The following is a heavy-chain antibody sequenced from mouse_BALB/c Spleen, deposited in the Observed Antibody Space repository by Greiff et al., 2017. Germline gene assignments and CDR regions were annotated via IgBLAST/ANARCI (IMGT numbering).Heavy chain of an antibody. D-gene: IGHD2-14*01. CDR3: VREGYEGFAY. CDR2: IWTGGGT. V-gene: IGHV2-9-2*01. Sequence: QVQLKQSGPGLVAPSQSLSITCTVSGFSFTTYDISWIRQPPGKGLEWLGVIWTGGGTNYNSAFMSRLSISKDNSKSQVFLKMNSLQTDDTAIYYCVREGYEGFAYWGQGTLVTVSA. J-gene: IGHJ3*01. CDR1: GFSFTTYD.